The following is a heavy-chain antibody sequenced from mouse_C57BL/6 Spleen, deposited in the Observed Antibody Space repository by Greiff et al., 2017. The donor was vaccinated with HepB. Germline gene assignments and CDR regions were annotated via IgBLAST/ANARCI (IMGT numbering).Heavy chain of an antibody. V-gene: IGHV5-4*03. J-gene: IGHJ4*01. D-gene: IGHD1-1*01. Sequence: EVMLVESGGGLVKPGGSLKLSCAASGFTFSSYAMSWVRQTPEKRLEWVATISDGGSYTYYPDNVKGRFTISRDNAKNNLYLQMSHLKSEDTAMYYCARKYYGSSYGAMDYWGQGTSVTVSS. CDR1: GFTFSSYA. CDR2: ISDGGSYT. CDR3: ARKYYGSSYGAMDY.